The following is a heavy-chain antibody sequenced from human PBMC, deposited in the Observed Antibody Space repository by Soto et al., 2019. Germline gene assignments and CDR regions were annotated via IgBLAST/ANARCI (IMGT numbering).Heavy chain of an antibody. CDR3: ARTHSFGYYRY. J-gene: IGHJ2*01. CDR2: IYHSVTT. Sequence: NPSETLSLTCAVSGDSISSGYQWAWIRQTPGKGLEWVASIYHSVTTYYNPSLTSRVTISVDTSKNQFSLKLSSVTAADSAVYYCARTHSFGYYRY. D-gene: IGHD3-22*01. CDR1: GDSISSGYQ. V-gene: IGHV4-38-2*01.